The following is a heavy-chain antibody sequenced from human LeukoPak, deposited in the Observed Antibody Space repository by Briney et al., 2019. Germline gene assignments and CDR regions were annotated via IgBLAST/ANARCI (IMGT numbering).Heavy chain of an antibody. CDR2: ISAYNGNT. Sequence: ASVKVSCKASGYTFTSNGISWVRQAPGQGLEWMGWISAYNGNTNYAQKLQGRVTMTTDTSTSTAYMELRSLRSDDTAVYYCARGAKAAGSWGGYWFDPWGQGTLVTVSS. CDR1: GYTFTSNG. CDR3: ARGAKAAGSWGGYWFDP. D-gene: IGHD6-13*01. J-gene: IGHJ5*02. V-gene: IGHV1-18*01.